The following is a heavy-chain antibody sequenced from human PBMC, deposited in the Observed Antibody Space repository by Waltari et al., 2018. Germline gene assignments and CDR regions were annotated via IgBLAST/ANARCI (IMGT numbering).Heavy chain of an antibody. D-gene: IGHD5-18*01. V-gene: IGHV4-38-2*01. CDR3: AIKNSSYYYMDV. J-gene: IGHJ6*03. Sequence: QVQLQESGPGLVKPSETLSLTCSVSGSSSSSGYYWGWIRQPPGKGPEYIASIYHSGSTYYNPSLRSRVTISVDTSKNQFSLKLSSVTAADTAVYYCAIKNSSYYYMDVWGKGTTVTVSS. CDR1: GSSSSSGYY. CDR2: IYHSGST.